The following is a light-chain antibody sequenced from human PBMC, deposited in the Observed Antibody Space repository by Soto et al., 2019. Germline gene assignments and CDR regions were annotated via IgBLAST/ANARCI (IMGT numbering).Light chain of an antibody. CDR3: SSYAGSYSWV. CDR2: EVS. V-gene: IGLV2-8*01. J-gene: IGLJ3*02. CDR1: SSDVGGYNY. Sequence: QSALTQPPSASGSPGQSVSISCTGTSSDVGGYNYVSWYQQHPGKAPKLMIYEVSKRPSGVPDRFSGSKSGNTASLTVSGLQAEDEADYYCSSYAGSYSWVLGGGTKVTVL.